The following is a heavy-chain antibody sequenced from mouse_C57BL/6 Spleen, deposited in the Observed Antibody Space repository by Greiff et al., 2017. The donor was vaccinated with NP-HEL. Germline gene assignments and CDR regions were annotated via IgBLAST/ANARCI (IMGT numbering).Heavy chain of an antibody. Sequence: QVQLQQPGAELVKPGASVKLSCKASGYTFTSYWMHWVKQRPGQGLEWIGMIHPNSGSTNYNEKFKSKATLTVDKSSSTAYMQLSSLTSEDSAVYYCAREGTYYSNYAWFAYWGQGTLVTVSA. CDR2: IHPNSGST. V-gene: IGHV1-64*01. D-gene: IGHD2-5*01. J-gene: IGHJ3*01. CDR3: AREGTYYSNYAWFAY. CDR1: GYTFTSYW.